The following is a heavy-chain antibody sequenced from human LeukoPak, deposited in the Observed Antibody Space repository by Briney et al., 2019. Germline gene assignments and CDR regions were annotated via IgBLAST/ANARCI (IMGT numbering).Heavy chain of an antibody. J-gene: IGHJ6*02. V-gene: IGHV1-3*01. D-gene: IGHD5/OR15-5a*01. CDR2: INPGNGDT. Sequence: ASVKVSCKGSGYTFTNYAIHWVRQAPGQSLEWLGWINPGNGDTKYPQDFQGRVTINTDTSAATAYVELNSLTSEDTAVYYCARDRWHCRVNCDSVYYFALDVWGQGTTVTVSS. CDR1: GYTFTNYA. CDR3: ARDRWHCRVNCDSVYYFALDV.